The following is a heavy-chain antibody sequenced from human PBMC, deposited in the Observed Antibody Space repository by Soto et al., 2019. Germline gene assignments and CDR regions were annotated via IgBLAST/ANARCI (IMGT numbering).Heavy chain of an antibody. CDR1: GFTFSSYA. J-gene: IGHJ3*02. Sequence: QVQLVESGGGVVQPGRSLRLSCAASGFTFSSYAMHWVRQAPGKGLEWVAVISYDGSNKYYADSVKGRFTIPRDNSKNTLYLQMNSLRADDTAVYYCARYIVVVTATYAFDIWGQGTMVTVSS. D-gene: IGHD2-21*02. V-gene: IGHV3-30-3*01. CDR3: ARYIVVVTATYAFDI. CDR2: ISYDGSNK.